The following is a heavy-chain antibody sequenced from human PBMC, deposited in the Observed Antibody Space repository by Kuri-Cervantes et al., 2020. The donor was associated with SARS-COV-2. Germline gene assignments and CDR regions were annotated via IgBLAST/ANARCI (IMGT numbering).Heavy chain of an antibody. V-gene: IGHV4-34*01. D-gene: IGHD4-17*01. CDR1: GVSFSGYY. Sequence: ESLKIPCAVYGVSFSGYYWSWIRQPPGKGLEWIGEINHSGSTNYNPSLKSRVTISVDTSKNQFSLKLSSVTAADTAVYYCARDMTTVTSDAFDIWGQGTMVTVSS. CDR2: INHSGST. J-gene: IGHJ3*02. CDR3: ARDMTTVTSDAFDI.